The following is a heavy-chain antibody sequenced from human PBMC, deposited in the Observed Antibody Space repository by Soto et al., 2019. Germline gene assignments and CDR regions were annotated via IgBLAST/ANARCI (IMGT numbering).Heavy chain of an antibody. CDR1: GFSLSGYS. Sequence: GGSLRLSCAASGFSLSGYSMNWVRRAPGKGLEWVSSITSTSSPIYYADSVKGRFTISRDNSKNSVSLQMNSLRAEDTAVYYCARLYCSGGTCSVSPIDFWGQGTQVTVSS. CDR2: ITSTSSPI. J-gene: IGHJ4*02. D-gene: IGHD2-15*01. CDR3: ARLYCSGGTCSVSPIDF. V-gene: IGHV3-21*01.